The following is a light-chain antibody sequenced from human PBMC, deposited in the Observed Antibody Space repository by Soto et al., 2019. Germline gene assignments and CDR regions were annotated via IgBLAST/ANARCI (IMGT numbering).Light chain of an antibody. CDR1: QGIGNY. Sequence: DIQMTQSPSSLSASVGDRVTITCRASQGIGNYLAWLQQKPGKVPKLLIYAASTLQSGVPSRFSGSVSGTDFTLTISSLQPEDVATYYCQKYSSASWTFGQGTKVEIK. J-gene: IGKJ1*01. CDR3: QKYSSASWT. V-gene: IGKV1-27*01. CDR2: AAS.